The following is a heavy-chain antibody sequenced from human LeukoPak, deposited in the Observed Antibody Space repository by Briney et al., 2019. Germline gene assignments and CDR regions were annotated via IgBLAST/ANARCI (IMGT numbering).Heavy chain of an antibody. V-gene: IGHV4-61*01. D-gene: IGHD3-22*01. CDR2: IYYSGST. CDR3: ARATYYHDSSGYSYYHYYYMDV. J-gene: IGHJ6*03. CDR1: GGSISSGSYY. Sequence: SQTLSLTCTVSGGSISSGSYYWSWIRQPPGKGLEWIGYIYYSGSTNYNPSLKSRVTISVDTSKNQFSLKLNSVTAADTAVYYCARATYYHDSSGYSYYHYYYMDVWGKGTTVTISS.